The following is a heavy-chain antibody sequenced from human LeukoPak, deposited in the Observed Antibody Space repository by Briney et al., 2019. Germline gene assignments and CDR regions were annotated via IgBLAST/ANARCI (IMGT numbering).Heavy chain of an antibody. CDR2: ISGSGGTT. D-gene: IGHD6-6*01. J-gene: IGHJ4*02. CDR1: GFSFSNYV. CDR3: AKDLRSTSSRGAIDY. V-gene: IGHV3-23*01. Sequence: GGSLRLSCAASGFSFSNYVMTWVRQAPGEGLEWVSGISGSGGTTYYADSVKGRFTISRDNPKNTLYLQMNSLRAEDTAVYYCAKDLRSTSSRGAIDYWGQGTLVTVSS.